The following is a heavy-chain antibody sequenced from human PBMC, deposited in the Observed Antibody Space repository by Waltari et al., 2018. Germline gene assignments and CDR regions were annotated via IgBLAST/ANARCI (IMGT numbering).Heavy chain of an antibody. Sequence: QVQLVQSGAEVKKPGASVTVSCKASGYTFSDYYIHWLRQAPGQGLEWMGWINPNSGGTNYARKFQGRVTVTREPSISTAYIELTRLRSGDTAVYYCARGQRTTRFLGNWCDPWGQGTLVTVSS. CDR3: ARGQRTTRFLGNWCDP. CDR1: GYTFSDYY. J-gene: IGHJ5*02. CDR2: INPNSGGT. V-gene: IGHV1-2*02. D-gene: IGHD3-3*01.